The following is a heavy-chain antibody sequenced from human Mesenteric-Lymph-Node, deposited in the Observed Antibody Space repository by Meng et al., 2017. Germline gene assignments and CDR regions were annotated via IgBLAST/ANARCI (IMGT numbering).Heavy chain of an antibody. CDR3: ARQSGYFDY. CDR1: GGSISSYY. D-gene: IGHD3-10*01. CDR2: IYYSGST. Sequence: QVQLQQWGSGLLKPSATLSLTCTVSGGSISSYYWSWIRQPPGKGLEWIGHIYYSGSTNYNPSLKSRVTISVDTSKNQFSLKLSSVTATDTAVYYCARQSGYFDYWGQGTLVTVSS. J-gene: IGHJ4*02. V-gene: IGHV4-59*08.